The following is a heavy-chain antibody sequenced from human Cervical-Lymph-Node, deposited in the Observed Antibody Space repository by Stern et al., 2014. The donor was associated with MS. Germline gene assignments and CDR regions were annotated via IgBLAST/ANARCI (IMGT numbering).Heavy chain of an antibody. J-gene: IGHJ3*02. V-gene: IGHV4-31*03. CDR1: GGSLTSGGHY. CDR2: IYRSGNT. Sequence: QVQLQESGPGLVKPSQTLSLTCTVSGGSLTSGGHYWTWIRQYPGKGLEWIGYIYRSGNTDYNPSLKSRVSISVDTSKHQFSLRLSSMTDADMAVYYCARGNRAFYYGDAFDMCGHGTMVTVSS. D-gene: IGHD3-22*01. CDR3: ARGNRAFYYGDAFDM.